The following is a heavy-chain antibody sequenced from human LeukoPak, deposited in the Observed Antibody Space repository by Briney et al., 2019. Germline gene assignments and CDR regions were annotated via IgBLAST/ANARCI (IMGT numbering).Heavy chain of an antibody. D-gene: IGHD3-22*01. V-gene: IGHV4-39*07. Sequence: SETLSLTCTVSGGSISSSSYYRGWIRQPPGKGLEWIGSIYYSGSTYYNPSLKSRVTISVDTSKNQFSLKLSSVTAADTAVYYCARDPAYYYDSSGYSDRYYFDYWGQGTLVTVSS. CDR2: IYYSGST. CDR1: GGSISSSSYY. J-gene: IGHJ4*02. CDR3: ARDPAYYYDSSGYSDRYYFDY.